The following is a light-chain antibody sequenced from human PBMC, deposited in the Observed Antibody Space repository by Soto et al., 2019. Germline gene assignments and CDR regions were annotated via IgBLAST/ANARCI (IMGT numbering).Light chain of an antibody. CDR2: EVT. J-gene: IGLJ1*01. CDR3: SSYSSSATPYV. Sequence: QSVLTQPASVSGSPGQSITISCTGTSGDIGSYNRVSWYQQHPGKAPKLIIYEVTDRPSGASDRFSGSKSGNAAFLTISGLQAEDEADYYCSSYSSSATPYVFGTGTRSPS. CDR1: SGDIGSYNR. V-gene: IGLV2-14*01.